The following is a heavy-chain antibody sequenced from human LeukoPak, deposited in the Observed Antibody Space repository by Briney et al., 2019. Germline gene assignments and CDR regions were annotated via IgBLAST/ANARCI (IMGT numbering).Heavy chain of an antibody. D-gene: IGHD2-2*01. V-gene: IGHV3-11*06. Sequence: GGSLRLSCAASGFTFSDYYMSWIHQAPGKGLEWISYISSSSSYTNYADSVKGRFTISRDNAKNSLYLQMNSLRAEDTAVYYCARGHYCSSTSCYPAGAFDTWGQGTMVTVSS. CDR3: ARGHYCSSTSCYPAGAFDT. J-gene: IGHJ3*02. CDR2: ISSSSSYT. CDR1: GFTFSDYY.